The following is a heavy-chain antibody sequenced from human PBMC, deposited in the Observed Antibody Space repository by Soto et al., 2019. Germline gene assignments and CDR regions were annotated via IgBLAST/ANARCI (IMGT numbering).Heavy chain of an antibody. CDR3: ARTTYYYDSSGYNWFDP. Sequence: SETLSLTCTVSGGSISSGDYYWSWIRQPPGKGLEWIGYIYYSVSTYYNPYLKRRVTISVDTSKNQFSLKLSSVTAADTAVYYCARTTYYYDSSGYNWFDPWGQGTLVTVSS. CDR2: IYYSVST. CDR1: GGSISSGDYY. D-gene: IGHD3-22*01. V-gene: IGHV4-30-4*01. J-gene: IGHJ5*02.